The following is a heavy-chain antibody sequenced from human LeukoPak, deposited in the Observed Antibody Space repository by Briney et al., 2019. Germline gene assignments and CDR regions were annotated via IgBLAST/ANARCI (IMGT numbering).Heavy chain of an antibody. CDR1: GFTFSSYW. CDR2: ITQDGSEK. D-gene: IGHD4-17*01. Sequence: GAFLRLSCAASGFTFSSYWMRWVRQAPGRGLEWGVNITQDGSEKYYVASVEGRSTISRDNAKSSLYRQMDSLRAEDTAVYYCARDLGSYGDYFDYWGQGTLVTVSS. J-gene: IGHJ4*02. V-gene: IGHV3-7*01. CDR3: ARDLGSYGDYFDY.